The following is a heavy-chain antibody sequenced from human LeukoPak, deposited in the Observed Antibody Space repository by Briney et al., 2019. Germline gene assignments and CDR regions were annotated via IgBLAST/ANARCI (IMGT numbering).Heavy chain of an antibody. V-gene: IGHV3-23*01. Sequence: GGSLRLSCAASGFSFTTYAMSWVRQAPGMGLEWVSSISNNGADTYYADSVKGRLSISRDNSKNTLYLQINSLRAEDTAMYYCAKDSPVKKLRFLEWLSTPFDYWGQGTLATVSS. CDR1: GFSFTTYA. J-gene: IGHJ4*02. D-gene: IGHD3-3*01. CDR2: ISNNGADT. CDR3: AKDSPVKKLRFLEWLSTPFDY.